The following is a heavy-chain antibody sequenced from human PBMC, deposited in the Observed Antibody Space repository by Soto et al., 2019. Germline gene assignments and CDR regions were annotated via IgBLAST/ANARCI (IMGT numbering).Heavy chain of an antibody. J-gene: IGHJ6*02. Sequence: QVQLQESGPGLVKPSETLSLTCNVSGAPITNYYWSWIRQPAGKGLEWIGRVYTSGATKYNPSLKSRLTMALETPQNRFPRRLGDVNAADTAVYYCARDGVVSGVILPSHQGDYTVDVWGRGITVTVSS. V-gene: IGHV4-4*07. CDR3: ARDGVVSGVILPSHQGDYTVDV. CDR2: VYTSGAT. CDR1: GAPITNYY. D-gene: IGHD3-3*01.